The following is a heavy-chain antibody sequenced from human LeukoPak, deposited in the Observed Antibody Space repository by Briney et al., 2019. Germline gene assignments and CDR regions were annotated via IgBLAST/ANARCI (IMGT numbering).Heavy chain of an antibody. D-gene: IGHD2-15*01. CDR3: AKDRGIVVVVAAMGL. V-gene: IGHV3-23*01. Sequence: EGSLRLSCAASGFTFSSYDMSWVRQAPGKGLEWVSAISGSGGSTYYADSVKGRFTISRDNSKNTLYLQMNSLGAEDTAVYYCAKDRGIVVVVAAMGLWGQGTLVTVSS. J-gene: IGHJ4*02. CDR2: ISGSGGST. CDR1: GFTFSSYD.